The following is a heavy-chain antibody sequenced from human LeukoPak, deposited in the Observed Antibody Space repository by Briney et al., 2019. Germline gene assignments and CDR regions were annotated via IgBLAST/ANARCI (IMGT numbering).Heavy chain of an antibody. CDR2: INHGGST. Sequence: SETLSLTCAVYGGSFSGYYWSWIRQPPGKGLEWIGEINHGGSTNYNPSLKSRVTTLVDTSKNQFSLKVRSVTAADTAVYYCARARGTEAIDYWGQGTLVTVSS. J-gene: IGHJ4*02. CDR3: ARARGTEAIDY. D-gene: IGHD6-25*01. CDR1: GGSFSGYY. V-gene: IGHV4-34*01.